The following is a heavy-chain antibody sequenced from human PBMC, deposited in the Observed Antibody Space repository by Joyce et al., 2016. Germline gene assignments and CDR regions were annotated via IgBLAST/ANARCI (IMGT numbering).Heavy chain of an antibody. CDR3: ARGRITIPGVVIGGLKDYFDY. V-gene: IGHV3-33*01. CDR1: GFTFSSYG. CDR2: IWYDGSNK. D-gene: IGHD3-3*01. Sequence: QVQLVESGGGVVQPGRSLRLSCAASGFTFSSYGMHWVRQAQGKGLEWVAVIWYDGSNKYYVDSVKGRFTISRDNSKNTLYLQMKSLRAEDTAVYYCARGRITIPGVVIGGLKDYFDYWGQGTLVTVSS. J-gene: IGHJ4*02.